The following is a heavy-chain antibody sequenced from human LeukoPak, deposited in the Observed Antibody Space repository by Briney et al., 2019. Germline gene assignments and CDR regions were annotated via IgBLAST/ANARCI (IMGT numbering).Heavy chain of an antibody. D-gene: IGHD2-2*01. CDR1: GFTFSSYA. CDR2: ISSNGGST. V-gene: IGHV3-64*01. Sequence: GGSLRLSCAASGFTFSSYAMHWVRQAPGKGLEYVSAISSNGGSTYYANSVKGRFTISRDNSKNTLYLQMGSLRAEDMAVYYCAKGVAGYCSSTSCYLFDYWGQGTLVTVSS. J-gene: IGHJ4*02. CDR3: AKGVAGYCSSTSCYLFDY.